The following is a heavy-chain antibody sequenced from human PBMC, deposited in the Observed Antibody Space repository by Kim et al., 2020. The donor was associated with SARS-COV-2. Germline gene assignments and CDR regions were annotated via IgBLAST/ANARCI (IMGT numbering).Heavy chain of an antibody. V-gene: IGHV6-1*01. CDR2: TYYRSKWYI. J-gene: IGHJ5*02. CDR3: VRDPSTSSWWFDP. D-gene: IGHD2-2*01. Sequence: SQTLSLTCDISGDSVSSNSAAWNWIRQSPSRGLEWLGRTYYRSKWYIEYGVSVKSRISINPDTSKNQSSLQLNSVTPEDTAVYYCVRDPSTSSWWFDPWGQGTLVTVSS. CDR1: GDSVSSNSAA.